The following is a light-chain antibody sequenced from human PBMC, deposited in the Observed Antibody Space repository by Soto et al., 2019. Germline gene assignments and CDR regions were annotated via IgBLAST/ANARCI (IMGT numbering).Light chain of an antibody. V-gene: IGKV1-39*01. J-gene: IGKJ1*01. Sequence: DIQMTQSPSSLSASVGERVTITCRASQSIDTYLNWYQLKPGKAPNLLFYAATRLHTGVPSRFSGSGSGTGFTLSINNLQPEDFATYYCQQVYSTPGTFGQGTKV. CDR2: AAT. CDR1: QSIDTY. CDR3: QQVYSTPGT.